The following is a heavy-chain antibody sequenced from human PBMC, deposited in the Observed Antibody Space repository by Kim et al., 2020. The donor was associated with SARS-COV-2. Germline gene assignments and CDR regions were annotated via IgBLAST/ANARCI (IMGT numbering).Heavy chain of an antibody. CDR3: ATSDSGSHRLPPNGYFDN. CDR1: GGTFNNYA. D-gene: IGHD1-26*01. CDR2: MKAIFGTA. Sequence: SVKVSCKASGGTFNNYAINWVRQAPGQGFEWMGGMKAIFGTANYAQKFQDRVTMTADASKTTAYMELSSLRSEDTAVYYCATSDSGSHRLPPNGYFDNWGQGILVTVSS. V-gene: IGHV1-69*13. J-gene: IGHJ4*01.